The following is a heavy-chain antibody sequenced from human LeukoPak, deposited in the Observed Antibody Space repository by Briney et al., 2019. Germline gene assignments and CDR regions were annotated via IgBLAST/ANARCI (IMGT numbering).Heavy chain of an antibody. D-gene: IGHD3-22*01. V-gene: IGHV3-9*01. J-gene: IGHJ4*02. CDR3: AKSSGYYYSGYYFDY. Sequence: PGRSLRLSCAASGFTFDDYAMHWVRQAPGKGLEWVSGISWSSGSIGYADSVKGRFTISRDNAKNSLYLQMNSLRAEDTALYYCAKSSGYYYSGYYFDYWGQGTLVTVSS. CDR1: GFTFDDYA. CDR2: ISWSSGSI.